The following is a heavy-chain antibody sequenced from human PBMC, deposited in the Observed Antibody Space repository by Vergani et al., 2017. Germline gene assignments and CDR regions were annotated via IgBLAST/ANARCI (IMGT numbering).Heavy chain of an antibody. CDR2: IWYDGSNK. CDR3: ARDSVAGTKALDY. Sequence: QVQLVESGGGVVQPGRSLRLSCAASGFTFSSYGMHWVRQAPGKGLEWVAGIWYDGSNKYYADSVKGRFTISRDNSKNTLYLQMNSLRAEDTAVYYCARDSVAGTKALDYWGQGTLVTVSS. D-gene: IGHD6-19*01. J-gene: IGHJ4*02. CDR1: GFTFSSYG. V-gene: IGHV3-33*01.